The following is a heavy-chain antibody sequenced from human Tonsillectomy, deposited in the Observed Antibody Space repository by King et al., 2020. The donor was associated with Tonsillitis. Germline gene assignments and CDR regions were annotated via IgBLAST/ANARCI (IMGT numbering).Heavy chain of an antibody. Sequence: VQLQESGPGLVKPSQTLSLTCTVSGGSISSGDYYWSWIRQPPGQGLEWIGYIYYIGSTYYNPSLKSRVTISVDTSKNQFSLKLSSLTAADTAVFYCARARRGPGDYFDYWGQGTLVTVSS. D-gene: IGHD2-8*02. V-gene: IGHV4-30-4*01. CDR1: GGSISSGDYY. CDR2: IYYIGST. J-gene: IGHJ4*02. CDR3: ARARRGPGDYFDY.